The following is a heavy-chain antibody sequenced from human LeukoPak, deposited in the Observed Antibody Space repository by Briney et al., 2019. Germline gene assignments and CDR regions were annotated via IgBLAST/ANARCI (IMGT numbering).Heavy chain of an antibody. CDR2: IYISEST. J-gene: IGHJ6*02. V-gene: IGHV4-61*09. D-gene: IGHD5-12*01. Sequence: SQTLSLTCTVSGGSINSSTYYWSWIRQPAGKGLEWIGHIYISESTNYSPSLKSRVTISVDTSKNQFSLKLSSVTAADTAMYYCARENIVVRIMDVWGQGTTVTVSS. CDR1: GGSINSSTYY. CDR3: ARENIVVRIMDV.